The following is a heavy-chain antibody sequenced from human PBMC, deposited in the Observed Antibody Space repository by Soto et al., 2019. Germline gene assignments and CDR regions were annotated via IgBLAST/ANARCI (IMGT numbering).Heavy chain of an antibody. V-gene: IGHV3-23*01. CDR2: VGGTGSIT. Sequence: EVQLLESGGGLVQPGGSLRLSCAASGFTFSSYVMNWVRQAPGKGLEWVSSVGGTGSITYYADSVTGRFTISRDNSKNTLYLQMTSLRAEDTAVYFCAKDSYFDYRGQGTLVTVSS. CDR1: GFTFSSYV. J-gene: IGHJ4*02. CDR3: AKDSYFDY.